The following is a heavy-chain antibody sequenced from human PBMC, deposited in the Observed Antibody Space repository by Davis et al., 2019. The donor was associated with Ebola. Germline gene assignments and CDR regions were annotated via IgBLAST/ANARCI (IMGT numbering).Heavy chain of an antibody. D-gene: IGHD1-26*01. Sequence: SETLSLTCTVSGYSISSGYYWGWIRQPPGKGLEWIGSIYHSGSTYYNPSLKRRVTISVDTSKNQFSLKLSSVTAADTAVFFCAGRVGNAFDIWGQGTMVTVSS. CDR3: AGRVGNAFDI. CDR2: IYHSGST. V-gene: IGHV4-38-2*02. J-gene: IGHJ3*02. CDR1: GYSISSGYY.